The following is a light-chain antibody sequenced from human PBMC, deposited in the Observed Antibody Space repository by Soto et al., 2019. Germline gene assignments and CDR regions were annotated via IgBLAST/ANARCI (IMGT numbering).Light chain of an antibody. CDR3: QQSYSTPPT. CDR1: QSISSY. Sequence: DIQMTQSPSSLSPSLRDIVTINCRASQSISSYLNWYQQKPGKATKLLIYAASSLQSGVPSRFSGSGSGTDFTLTISSLQPEDFATYYCQQSYSTPPTFGQGTKVDIK. V-gene: IGKV1-39*01. J-gene: IGKJ1*01. CDR2: AAS.